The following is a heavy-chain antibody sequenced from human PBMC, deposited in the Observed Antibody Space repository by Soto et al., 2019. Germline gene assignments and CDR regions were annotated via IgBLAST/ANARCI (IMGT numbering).Heavy chain of an antibody. CDR1: GGSFSGYY. CDR3: ARGRFYYGSGSYFGYYYYYMDV. D-gene: IGHD3-10*01. V-gene: IGHV4-34*01. Sequence: PSETLSLTCAVYGGSFSGYYWSWIRQPPGKGLEWIGEINHSGSTNYNPSLKSRVTTSVDTSKNQFSLKLSSVTAADTAVYYCARGRFYYGSGSYFGYYYYYMDVWGKGTTVTVSS. CDR2: INHSGST. J-gene: IGHJ6*03.